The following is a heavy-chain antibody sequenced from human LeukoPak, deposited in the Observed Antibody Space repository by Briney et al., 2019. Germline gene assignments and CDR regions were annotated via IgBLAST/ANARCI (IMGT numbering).Heavy chain of an antibody. D-gene: IGHD3-3*01. CDR2: ISGSGGST. V-gene: IGHV3-23*01. CDR1: GFTFSSYA. CDR3: AKAIDYDFWSGCYHDAFDI. Sequence: GGSLRLSCAASGFTFSSYAMSWVRQAPGKGLEWVSAISGSGGSTYYADSVKGRFTISRDNSKNTLYLQMNSLRAEDTAVYYCAKAIDYDFWSGCYHDAFDIWGQGTMVTVSS. J-gene: IGHJ3*02.